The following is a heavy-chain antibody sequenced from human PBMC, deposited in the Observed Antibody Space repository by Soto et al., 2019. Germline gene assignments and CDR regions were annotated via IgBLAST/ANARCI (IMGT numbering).Heavy chain of an antibody. Sequence: EVQLVESGGGLVQPGRSLRLSCAASGFTFDDYAMHWVRQAPGKGLEWVSGISWNSGGIAYADSVKGRFTISRDNAKNSLYLQMNSLRAEDTALYYCAKDKERFGVARLGYYGMDVWGQGTTVTVSS. CDR1: GFTFDDYA. J-gene: IGHJ6*02. CDR3: AKDKERFGVARLGYYGMDV. D-gene: IGHD3-10*01. CDR2: ISWNSGGI. V-gene: IGHV3-9*01.